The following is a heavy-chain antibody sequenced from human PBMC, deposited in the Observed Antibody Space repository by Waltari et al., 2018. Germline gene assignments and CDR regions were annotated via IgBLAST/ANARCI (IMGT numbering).Heavy chain of an antibody. CDR3: ATAKGEVSGSYYSYYYYYMDV. Sequence: QVQLQQWGAGLLKPSETLSLTCAVYGGSFSGYYWSWIRQPPGKGLEWIGEINHSGRTTYNPSLKSRVTISVDTSKNQFSLKLSSVTAADTAVYYCATAKGEVSGSYYSYYYYYMDVWGKGTTVTVSS. D-gene: IGHD1-26*01. J-gene: IGHJ6*03. V-gene: IGHV4-34*01. CDR1: GGSFSGYY. CDR2: INHSGRT.